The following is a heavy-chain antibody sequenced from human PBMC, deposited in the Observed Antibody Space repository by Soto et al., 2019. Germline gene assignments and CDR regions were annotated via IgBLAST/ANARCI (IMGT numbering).Heavy chain of an antibody. CDR2: IYPGDSDT. CDR3: ARRVTTGTTYDYYYMDV. CDR1: GYSVTSYW. J-gene: IGHJ6*03. V-gene: IGHV5-51*01. D-gene: IGHD1-1*01. Sequence: GESLKISCKGSGYSVTSYWIGWVRQMPGKGLEWMGIIYPGDSDTRYSPSFQGQVTISADKSISTAYLQWSSLKASDTAMYYCARRVTTGTTYDYYYMDVWGKGTTVTVSS.